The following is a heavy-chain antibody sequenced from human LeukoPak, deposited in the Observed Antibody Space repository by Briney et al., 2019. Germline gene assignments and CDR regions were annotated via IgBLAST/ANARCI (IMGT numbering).Heavy chain of an antibody. CDR2: TYYRSKWFN. Sequence: SQTLSLTCAISGDSVSSNSAAWNWLRQSPSRGLEWLGRTYYRSKWFNEYTVSVKSRIIINPDTSRNQFSLQLNPVTPEDTAIYYCARGSGYTVDYWGQGTLVTVSS. D-gene: IGHD3-22*01. CDR3: ARGSGYTVDY. V-gene: IGHV6-1*01. CDR1: GDSVSSNSAA. J-gene: IGHJ4*02.